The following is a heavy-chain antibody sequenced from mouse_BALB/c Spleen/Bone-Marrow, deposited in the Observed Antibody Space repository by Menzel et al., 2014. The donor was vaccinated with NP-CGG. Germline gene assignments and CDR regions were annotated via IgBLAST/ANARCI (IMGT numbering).Heavy chain of an antibody. CDR2: ISYSGST. CDR1: GYSITSDYA. CDR3: ARGGARATGWFAY. J-gene: IGHJ3*01. V-gene: IGHV3-2*02. D-gene: IGHD3-1*01. Sequence: VQLQQSGPGLAKPSQSLSLTCTVTGYSITSDYAWYWIRQFPGNKLEWMGYISYSGSTSYNPSFKSQISITRDKSTTQFFLQLNSVTTEDTATYYCARGGARATGWFAYWGQGTLVTVSA.